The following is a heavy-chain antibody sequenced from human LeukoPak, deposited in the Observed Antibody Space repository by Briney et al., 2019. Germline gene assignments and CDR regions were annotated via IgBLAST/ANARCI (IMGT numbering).Heavy chain of an antibody. V-gene: IGHV3-23*01. Sequence: GGSLRLSCAASGFIFNSYVMTWVRQAPGKGLEWVSALSGSGGSTYYADSVKGRFTISRDNSKNTLYLQMNSLRAEDTTIYYCAKDRSWGLDYWGQGTLVTVSS. J-gene: IGHJ4*02. CDR1: GFIFNSYV. CDR3: AKDRSWGLDY. D-gene: IGHD7-27*01. CDR2: LSGSGGST.